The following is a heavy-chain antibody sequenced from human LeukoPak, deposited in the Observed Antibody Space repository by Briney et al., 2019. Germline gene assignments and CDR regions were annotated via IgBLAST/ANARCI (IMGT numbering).Heavy chain of an antibody. CDR1: GGSISSYY. CDR3: ARASYYDSXXYYWAQYYFDY. V-gene: IGHV4-59*01. Sequence: SETLSLTCTVSGGSISSYYWSWIRQPPGKGLEWIGYIYYSGSTNYNPSLKSRVTISVDTSKNQFSLKLSSVTAADTAVYYCARASYYDSXXYYWAQYYFDYWGQGTLVT. CDR2: IYYSGST. D-gene: IGHD3-22*01. J-gene: IGHJ4*02.